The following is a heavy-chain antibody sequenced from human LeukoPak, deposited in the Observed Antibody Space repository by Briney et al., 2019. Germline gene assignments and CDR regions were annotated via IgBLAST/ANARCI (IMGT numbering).Heavy chain of an antibody. J-gene: IGHJ4*02. CDR2: ISWNSGSI. CDR3: AKDGRAARKGHFDY. CDR1: GFTFDDYA. D-gene: IGHD6-6*01. Sequence: PGGSLRLSCAASGFTFDDYAMHWVRQAPGKGLEWVSGISWNSGSIGYADSVKGRFTISRDNAKNSLYLQMNSLRAEDTALYYCAKDGRAARKGHFDYWGQGTLVTVSS. V-gene: IGHV3-9*01.